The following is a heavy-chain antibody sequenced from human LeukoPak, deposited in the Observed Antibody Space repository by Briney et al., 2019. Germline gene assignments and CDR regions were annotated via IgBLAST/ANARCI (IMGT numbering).Heavy chain of an antibody. D-gene: IGHD2-2*01. CDR1: GGSISSYY. V-gene: IGHV4-59*12. Sequence: SETLSLTCTVSGGSISSYYWSWIRQPPGKGLEWIGYIYYNGSTNYNPSLKSRVTISVDTSKNQFSLKLSSVTAADTAVYYCARRPYQPLSKNWFDPWGQGTLVTVSS. CDR3: ARRPYQPLSKNWFDP. J-gene: IGHJ5*02. CDR2: IYYNGST.